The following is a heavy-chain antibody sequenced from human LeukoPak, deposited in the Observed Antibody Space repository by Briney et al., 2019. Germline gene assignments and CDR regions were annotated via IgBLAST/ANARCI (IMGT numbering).Heavy chain of an antibody. CDR2: ISSWSSDI. Sequence: GGSLRLSCAASGFAFYDYSMNWVRQAPGKGLEWVSTISSWSSDIYYADSVRGRLTISRDNAKNSLYLQMNSLRVEDTAVYYCARDWGGYGLDVWGQGTTVTVSS. CDR1: GFAFYDYS. D-gene: IGHD3-16*01. J-gene: IGHJ6*02. CDR3: ARDWGGYGLDV. V-gene: IGHV3-21*01.